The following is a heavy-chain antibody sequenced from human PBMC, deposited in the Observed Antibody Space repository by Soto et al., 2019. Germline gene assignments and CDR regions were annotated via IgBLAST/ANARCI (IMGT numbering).Heavy chain of an antibody. CDR1: GFRFRDYW. CDR3: AAYCYTMTCTHFHGYS. V-gene: IGHV3-7*03. Sequence: GGSLRLSCAVSGFRFRDYWMSWVRQAPGKGLEWVANIKQDESDKYYVDSVKGRFTISRDNAKNALCLQMNSLRVEDTAVYYCAAYCYTMTCTHFHGYSWGQGTQVTV. J-gene: IGHJ5*02. D-gene: IGHD3-16*02. CDR2: IKQDESDK.